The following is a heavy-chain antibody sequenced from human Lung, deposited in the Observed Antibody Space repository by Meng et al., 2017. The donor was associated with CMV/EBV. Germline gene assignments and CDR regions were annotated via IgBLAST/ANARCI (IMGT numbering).Heavy chain of an antibody. Sequence: GSLRLXCTVSGYSISSGYYWGWIRQPPGKGLEWIGSIYHSGSTYYNPSLKSRVTISVDTSKNQFSLKLSSVTAADTAVYYCARVSSSFLEWLVWYNWFDPWGQGTXVTVYS. V-gene: IGHV4-38-2*02. J-gene: IGHJ5*02. D-gene: IGHD3-3*01. CDR2: IYHSGST. CDR1: GYSISSGYY. CDR3: ARVSSSFLEWLVWYNWFDP.